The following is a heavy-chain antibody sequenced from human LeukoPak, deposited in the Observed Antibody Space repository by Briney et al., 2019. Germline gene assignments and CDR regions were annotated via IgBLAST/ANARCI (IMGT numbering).Heavy chain of an antibody. V-gene: IGHV3-48*02. CDR3: AGGGWDDAFDI. CDR2: ISSSSSSI. Sequence: GGSLRLSCAASGFTFSSYYMNWVRQAPGKGPEWVSYISSSSSSIYYADSVKGRFTISRDNAKKSLYLQMNRLRDEDSAVYYCAGGGWDDAFDIWGQGTMVTVSS. J-gene: IGHJ3*02. D-gene: IGHD6-19*01. CDR1: GFTFSSYY.